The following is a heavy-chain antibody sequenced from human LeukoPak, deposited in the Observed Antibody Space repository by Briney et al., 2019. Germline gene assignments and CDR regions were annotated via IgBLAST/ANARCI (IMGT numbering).Heavy chain of an antibody. CDR1: GFTFSSYA. D-gene: IGHD6-13*01. Sequence: GGSLRLSCAASGFTFSSYAMHWVRQAPGKGLEWVAVISYDGSNKYYADSVKGRFTISRDNSKNTLYLQMHSLRAEDTAVYYCARVSAAGGFDYWGQGTLVTVSS. CDR2: ISYDGSNK. J-gene: IGHJ4*02. CDR3: ARVSAAGGFDY. V-gene: IGHV3-30-3*01.